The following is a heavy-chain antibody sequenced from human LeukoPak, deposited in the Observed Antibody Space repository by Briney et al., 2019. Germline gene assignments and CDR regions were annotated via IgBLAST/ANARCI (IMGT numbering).Heavy chain of an antibody. D-gene: IGHD3-22*01. J-gene: IGHJ4*02. CDR1: GGSFSGYY. CDR2: IYYSGST. Sequence: SETLSLTCAVYGGSFSGYYWSWIRQPPGKGLEWIGYIYYSGSTNYNPSLKSRVTISVDTSKNQFSLKLSSVTAADTAVYYCARVTRLVNYYDSSGYPFFDYWGQGTLVTVSS. V-gene: IGHV4-59*01. CDR3: ARVTRLVNYYDSSGYPFFDY.